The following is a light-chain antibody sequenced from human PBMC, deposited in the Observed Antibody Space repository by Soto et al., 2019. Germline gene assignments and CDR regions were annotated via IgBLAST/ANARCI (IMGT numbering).Light chain of an antibody. CDR2: DAS. V-gene: IGKV3-11*01. CDR3: QQRSNWPPIT. CDR1: QSVSSY. Sequence: EIVLTQSPATLSLSPGEGATLSCRASQSVSSYLAWYQQKPGQAPRLLTYDASNRATGIPARFSGSESGTDFTLTISSLEPEDFAVYYCQQRSNWPPITFGQGTRLGIK. J-gene: IGKJ5*01.